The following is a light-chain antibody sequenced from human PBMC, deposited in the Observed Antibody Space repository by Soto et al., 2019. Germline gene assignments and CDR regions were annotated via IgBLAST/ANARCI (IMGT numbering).Light chain of an antibody. CDR1: QTINSF. Sequence: DIQMTQSPSTLSASVGDRVTITCRASQTINSFLAWYQQTPGQAPKLLIYDASSLQSGVPSRFSGGGSWTEFTLTISSLQPDDFATFHCQQYYRYPWTFGQGTKVEIK. CDR3: QQYYRYPWT. J-gene: IGKJ1*01. V-gene: IGKV1-5*01. CDR2: DAS.